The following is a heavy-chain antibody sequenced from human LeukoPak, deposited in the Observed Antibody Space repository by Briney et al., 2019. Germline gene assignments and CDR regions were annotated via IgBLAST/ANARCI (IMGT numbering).Heavy chain of an antibody. Sequence: PGGSLRLSCAASGFTFSSYGMHWVRQAPGKGLEWVAVIWYDGSNKYYADSVKGRFTISRDNSKNTLYLQMNSLRAEDTAVYYCARGFGSGYYSYYYYYGMAVGGQGPRVTVSS. CDR3: ARGFGSGYYSYYYYYGMAV. D-gene: IGHD3-3*01. CDR1: GFTFSSYG. CDR2: IWYDGSNK. V-gene: IGHV3-33*01. J-gene: IGHJ6*02.